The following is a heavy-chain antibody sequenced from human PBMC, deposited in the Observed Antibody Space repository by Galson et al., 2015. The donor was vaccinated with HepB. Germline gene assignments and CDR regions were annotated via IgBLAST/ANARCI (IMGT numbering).Heavy chain of an antibody. Sequence: SLRLSCAASGFTVSSNYMSWVRQAPGKGLEWVSSISSSSSYIYYADSVKGRFTISRDNAKNSLYLQMNSLRAEDTAVYYCAREALYYYYGMDVWGQGTTVTVSS. J-gene: IGHJ6*02. CDR2: ISSSSSYI. CDR1: GFTVSSNY. V-gene: IGHV3-21*01. CDR3: AREALYYYYGMDV.